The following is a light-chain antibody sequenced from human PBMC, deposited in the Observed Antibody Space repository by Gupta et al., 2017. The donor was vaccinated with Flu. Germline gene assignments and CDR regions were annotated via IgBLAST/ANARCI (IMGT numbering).Light chain of an antibody. CDR2: SAS. V-gene: IGKV1-39*01. CDR3: LQIYSAPPH. CDR1: QSIDRS. Sequence: GERVTITCRASQSIDRSLNWYQHRPGKAPQLLISSASTLRVGVPSRFSGSGSGTDFTLTITSLQPEDFATYYCLQIYSAPPHFGQGTKLEIK. J-gene: IGKJ2*01.